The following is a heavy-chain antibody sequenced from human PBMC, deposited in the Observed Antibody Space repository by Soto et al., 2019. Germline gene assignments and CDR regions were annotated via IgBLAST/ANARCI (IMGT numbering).Heavy chain of an antibody. CDR2: INTNTGNP. CDR3: ARDPGIVVVPETPHYYYYYGMDV. V-gene: IGHV7-4-1*01. Sequence: GSSVKVSCKASGYTFTSYAMNWVRQAPGQGLEWMGWINTNTGNPTYAQGFTGRFVFSLDTSVSTAYLQICSLKAEDTAVYYCARDPGIVVVPETPHYYYYYGMDVWGQGTTVTVSS. J-gene: IGHJ6*02. D-gene: IGHD2-2*01. CDR1: GYTFTSYA.